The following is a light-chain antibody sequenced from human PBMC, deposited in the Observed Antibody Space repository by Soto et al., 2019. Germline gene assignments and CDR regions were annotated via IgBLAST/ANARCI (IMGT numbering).Light chain of an antibody. J-gene: IGLJ1*01. Sequence: QSALTQPASVSGSPGQSITISCTGTSSDVGSFDVVSWYQQHPGKAPTLIIYAGNRRPSGVSSRFSGSQSDNTPSLTISGLKAEDEADYYCCSYAGSTYVFGSGTKVTV. V-gene: IGLV2-23*01. CDR3: CSYAGSTYV. CDR2: AGN. CDR1: SSDVGSFDV.